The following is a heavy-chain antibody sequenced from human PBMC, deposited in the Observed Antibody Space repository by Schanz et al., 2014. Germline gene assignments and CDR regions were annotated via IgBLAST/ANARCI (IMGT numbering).Heavy chain of an antibody. J-gene: IGHJ5*02. D-gene: IGHD3-9*01. CDR1: GFTFSSYS. Sequence: EVQLVESGGGLVQPGGSLRLSCAASGFTFSSYSMNWVRQAPGKGLEWVSYIGNGGVTIYYADSVKGRFTISRDNTKNSLFLQMSSLRADDTAVYYCAKAADWPVTRFDPWGQGTLVTVSS. V-gene: IGHV3-48*04. CDR2: IGNGGVTI. CDR3: AKAADWPVTRFDP.